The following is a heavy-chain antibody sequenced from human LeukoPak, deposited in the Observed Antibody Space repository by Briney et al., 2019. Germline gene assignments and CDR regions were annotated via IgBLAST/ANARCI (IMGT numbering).Heavy chain of an antibody. CDR3: ALAPNSNWFDS. Sequence: SETLSLTCTVSGDSTSNFYWNWIRQSPGKGLEWIGNIHYSGSSVYNPSLKSRGTISIDTSRRQFFLKLNSVTAADTAVYFCALAPNSNWFDSWGPGTLVTVSS. D-gene: IGHD2-8*01. CDR2: IHYSGSS. CDR1: GDSTSNFY. J-gene: IGHJ5*01. V-gene: IGHV4-59*03.